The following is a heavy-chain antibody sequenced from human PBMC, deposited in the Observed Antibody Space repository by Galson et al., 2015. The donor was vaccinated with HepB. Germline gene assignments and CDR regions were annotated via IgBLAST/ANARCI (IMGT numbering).Heavy chain of an antibody. V-gene: IGHV3-33*07. D-gene: IGHD3-22*01. CDR2: IWFDGSNK. J-gene: IGHJ6*02. CDR1: GFIVSRNH. CDR3: ARGYYDSYYYYGMDV. Sequence: SLRLSCAASGFIVSRNHMSRVRQAPGKGLEWVSVIWFDGSNKYYADSVKGRFTISRDNSKNTLYLQMNSLRAEDTAVYYCARGYYDSYYYYGMDVWGQGTTVTVSS.